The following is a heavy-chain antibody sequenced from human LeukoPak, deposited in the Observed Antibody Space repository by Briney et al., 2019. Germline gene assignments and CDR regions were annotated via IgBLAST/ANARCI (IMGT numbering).Heavy chain of an antibody. CDR3: ARDLIDYDSSGHQAFDI. J-gene: IGHJ3*02. Sequence: SETLSLTCAVSGGSISSSNWWSWVRQPPGKGLEWIGEIYHSGSTNYNPSLKSRVTISVDKSKNQFSLKLSSVTAADTAVYYCARDLIDYDSSGHQAFDIWGQGIMVTVSS. CDR2: IYHSGST. CDR1: GGSISSSNW. D-gene: IGHD3-22*01. V-gene: IGHV4-4*02.